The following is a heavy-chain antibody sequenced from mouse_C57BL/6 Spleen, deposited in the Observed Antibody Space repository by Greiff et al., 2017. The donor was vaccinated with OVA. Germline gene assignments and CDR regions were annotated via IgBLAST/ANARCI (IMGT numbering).Heavy chain of an antibody. V-gene: IGHV3-6*01. CDR1: GYSITSGYY. D-gene: IGHD2-1*01. J-gene: IGHJ4*01. CDR2: ISYDGSN. CDR3: ARPDGNYAMDY. Sequence: EVKLEESGPGLVKPSQSLSLTCSVTGYSITSGYYWNWIRQFPGNKLEWMGYISYDGSNNYNPSLKNRISITRDTSKNQFFLKLNSVTTEDTATYYCARPDGNYAMDYWGQGTSVTVSS.